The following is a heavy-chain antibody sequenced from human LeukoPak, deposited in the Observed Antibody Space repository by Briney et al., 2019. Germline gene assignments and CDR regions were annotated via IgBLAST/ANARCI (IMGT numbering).Heavy chain of an antibody. CDR2: IYHSGST. CDR1: GYSISSGYY. J-gene: IGHJ3*02. V-gene: IGHV4-38-2*02. CDR3: ARHWERPPNNWNYVHAFDI. D-gene: IGHD1-7*01. Sequence: SETLSLTCTVSGYSISSGYYWGWIRQPPGKGLEWIGNIYHSGSTYNHPSLKSRVTISVDTSKNQFSLKLSSVTAADTAVYYCARHWERPPNNWNYVHAFDIWGQGTMVTVSS.